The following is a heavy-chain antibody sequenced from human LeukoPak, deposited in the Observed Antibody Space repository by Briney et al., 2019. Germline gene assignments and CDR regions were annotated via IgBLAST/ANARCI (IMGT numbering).Heavy chain of an antibody. CDR1: GGSISSSSYY. D-gene: IGHD6-6*01. CDR2: IYYSGST. Sequence: SETLSLTCTVSGGSISSSSYYWGWIRQPPGKGLEWIGSIYYSGSTYYNPSLKSRVTISVDTSKNQFSLKLSSVTAADTAVYYCARDERVSTSIAARPPRPFDYWGQGTLVTVSS. J-gene: IGHJ4*02. V-gene: IGHV4-39*02. CDR3: ARDERVSTSIAARPPRPFDY.